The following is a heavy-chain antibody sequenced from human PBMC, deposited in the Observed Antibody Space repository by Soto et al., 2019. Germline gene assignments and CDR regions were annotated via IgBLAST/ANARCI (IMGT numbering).Heavy chain of an antibody. CDR2: IKQDGSEK. CDR3: ESERYCIRVDY. V-gene: IGHV3-7*03. D-gene: IGHD2-8*02. CDR1: RFTFSNYW. J-gene: IGHJ4*02. Sequence: PGGSLSLSCAASRFTFSNYWMTWVRQAPGQELEWVANIKQDGSEKCYVDSVKGRFTVSRDNGKNSLYLQMNSLRVEATTVYYCESERYCIRVDYWGQGTTVTVSS.